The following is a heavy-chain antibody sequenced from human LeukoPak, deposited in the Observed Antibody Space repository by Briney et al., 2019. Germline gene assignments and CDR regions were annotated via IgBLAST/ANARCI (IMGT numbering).Heavy chain of an antibody. CDR1: GGSISSGSYY. CDR3: ARKEWYSSSPGYMDV. CDR2: IYTSGST. V-gene: IGHV4-61*02. Sequence: SQTLSLTCTVSGGSISSGSYYWSWIRQPAGKGLGWIGRIYTSGSTNYNPSLKSRVTISVDTSKNQFSLKLSSVTAADTAVYYCARKEWYSSSPGYMDVWGKGTTVTVSS. J-gene: IGHJ6*03. D-gene: IGHD6-6*01.